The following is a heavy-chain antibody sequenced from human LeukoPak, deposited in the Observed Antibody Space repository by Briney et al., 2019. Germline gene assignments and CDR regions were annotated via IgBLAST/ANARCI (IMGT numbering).Heavy chain of an antibody. CDR2: VFNNGGT. D-gene: IGHD5-12*01. V-gene: IGHV4-59*01. CDR1: GGSIGSYH. J-gene: IGHJ4*02. CDR3: VASYGGYVLDY. Sequence: PSEILSLTCSVSGGSIGSYHWNWIRQPSGKGLEWIGRVFNNGGTKHNPSLKSRVAISVDTSKNQSALKLSSVTAADTAVYYCVASYGGYVLDYWGQGALVIVSS.